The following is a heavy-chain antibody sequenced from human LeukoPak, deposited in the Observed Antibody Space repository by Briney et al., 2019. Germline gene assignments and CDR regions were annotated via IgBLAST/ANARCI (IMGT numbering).Heavy chain of an antibody. CDR3: ARGPLEYSSGGTCYSGPNWFDP. J-gene: IGHJ5*02. CDR1: GYTFTGYY. V-gene: IGHV1-2*02. D-gene: IGHD2-15*01. CDR2: INPNSGGT. Sequence: ASVKVSCKASGYTFTGYYMHWVRQAPGQGLEWMGWINPNSGGTNYAQKFQGRVTMTRDTSISTVYMELRRLRYDDTAAYYCARGPLEYSSGGTCYSGPNWFDPWGQGTLVTVSS.